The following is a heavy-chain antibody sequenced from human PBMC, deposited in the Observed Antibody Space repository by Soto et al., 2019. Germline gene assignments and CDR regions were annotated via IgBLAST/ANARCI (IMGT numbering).Heavy chain of an antibody. CDR3: ARDHSGYDLSWYFDL. CDR1: GFTFSSYE. CDR2: ISSSGSTI. Sequence: GGSLRLSCAAAGFTFSSYEMNWVRQAPGKGLEWVSYISSSGSTIYYADSVKGRFTISRDNAKNSLYLQMNSLRAEDTAVYYSARDHSGYDLSWYFDLWGRGTLVAVSS. D-gene: IGHD5-12*01. J-gene: IGHJ2*01. V-gene: IGHV3-48*03.